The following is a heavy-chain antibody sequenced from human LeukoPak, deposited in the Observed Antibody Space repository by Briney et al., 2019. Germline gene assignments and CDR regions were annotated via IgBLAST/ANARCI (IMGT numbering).Heavy chain of an antibody. D-gene: IGHD5-18*01. V-gene: IGHV1-46*01. Sequence: GASVKVACKASGYTFTIYYMHWVRQAPGQGLEWMGVINPSGGGTNYAQKFQGRVTMTRDTSTSTVYMELRSLRSKDTAVYSCARGVHNYGNFDFWGQGTLVTVSS. CDR3: ARGVHNYGNFDF. CDR1: GYTFTIYY. CDR2: INPSGGGT. J-gene: IGHJ4*02.